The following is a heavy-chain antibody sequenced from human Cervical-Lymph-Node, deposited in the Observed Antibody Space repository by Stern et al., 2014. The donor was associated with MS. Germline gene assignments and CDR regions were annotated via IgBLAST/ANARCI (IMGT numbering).Heavy chain of an antibody. CDR2: ISNDGDNK. D-gene: IGHD3-22*01. V-gene: IGHV3-30*18. CDR1: GFTFSLYD. CDR3: AKDPRIYDSSGYLDA. J-gene: IGHJ5*02. Sequence: VQLVESGGGVVQPGGSLRLSCAASGFTFSLYDMHWVRQAPGKGLEWVAAISNDGDNKFSTDSGKGRFTISRDNSKSTLYFQLNSLRPEDTAIYYCAKDPRIYDSSGYLDAWGQGTLVTVSS.